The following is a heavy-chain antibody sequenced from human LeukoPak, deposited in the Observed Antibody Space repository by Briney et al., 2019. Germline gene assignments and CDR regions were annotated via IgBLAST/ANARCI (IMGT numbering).Heavy chain of an antibody. D-gene: IGHD3-3*01. CDR2: IYYSGST. Sequence: MTSETLSLTCTVSGGSISSYYWSWIRQPPGKGLEWIGYIYYSGSTNYNPSLKSRVTISVDTSKNQFSLKLSSVTAADTAVYYCARGRRTTYYDFWSGPHYWGQGTLVTVSS. V-gene: IGHV4-59*12. CDR3: ARGRRTTYYDFWSGPHY. J-gene: IGHJ4*02. CDR1: GGSISSYY.